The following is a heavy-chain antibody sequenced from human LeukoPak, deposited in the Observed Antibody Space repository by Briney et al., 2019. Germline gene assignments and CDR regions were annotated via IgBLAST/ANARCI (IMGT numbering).Heavy chain of an antibody. CDR2: ISAYNGNT. V-gene: IGHV1-18*04. CDR1: GYTFTSYG. Sequence: ASVKVSCKPSGYTFTSYGISWVRQAPGHGLEWMGWISAYNGNTNYAQKLQGRVTMTTDTSTSTAYMELRSLRSDDTAVYYCASGDYYGSGSYSDYWGQGTLVTVSS. D-gene: IGHD3-10*01. CDR3: ASGDYYGSGSYSDY. J-gene: IGHJ4*02.